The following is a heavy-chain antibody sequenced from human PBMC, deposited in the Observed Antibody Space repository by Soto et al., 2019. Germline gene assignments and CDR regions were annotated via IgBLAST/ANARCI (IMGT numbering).Heavy chain of an antibody. CDR1: GFTFSKYA. J-gene: IGHJ5*02. D-gene: IGHD3-22*01. CDR3: ARGTVGAYYYDSSDH. Sequence: VQLLESGGGLVQPGGSLRLSCAGSGFTFSKYAMTWVRQAPGKGLEWVSGMSGSGTGTNYADSVKGRFTISRDNSKNTHYLQMNSLRAEDTAVYYCARGTVGAYYYDSSDHWGQGTLVTVSS. V-gene: IGHV3-23*01. CDR2: MSGSGTGT.